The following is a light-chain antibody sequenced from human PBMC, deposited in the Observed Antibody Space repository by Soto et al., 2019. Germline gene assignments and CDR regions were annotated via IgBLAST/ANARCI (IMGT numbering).Light chain of an antibody. V-gene: IGKV1-5*03. Sequence: DIQMTQSPSTLSASVGDRVTITCRASQSISSWLAWYHQKPGKAPKLLIYKASSLESGVPSRISGSGSGTEFTLTISSLQPDDLATYYCQQYNSSPFTFGPGTKVDIK. CDR3: QQYNSSPFT. CDR1: QSISSW. CDR2: KAS. J-gene: IGKJ3*01.